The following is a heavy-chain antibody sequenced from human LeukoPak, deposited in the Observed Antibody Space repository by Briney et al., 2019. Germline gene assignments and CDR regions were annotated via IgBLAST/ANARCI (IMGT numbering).Heavy chain of an antibody. D-gene: IGHD6-19*01. CDR3: ALSGRYFDY. CDR1: GGSISSYY. Sequence: PSETLSLTCTVSGGSISSYYWSWIRQPPGKGLEWIGYIYYSGSTNYNPSLKSRVTISVDTSKNQFSLKLSSVTAADTAVYYCALSGRYFDYWGQGTLVTVSS. V-gene: IGHV4-59*01. CDR2: IYYSGST. J-gene: IGHJ4*02.